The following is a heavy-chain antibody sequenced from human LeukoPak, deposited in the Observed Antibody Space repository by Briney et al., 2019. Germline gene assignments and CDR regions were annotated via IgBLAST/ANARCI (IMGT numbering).Heavy chain of an antibody. CDR3: ARADTIYDSSGYYYDWFDP. J-gene: IGHJ5*02. CDR1: GFTFSSCA. D-gene: IGHD3-22*01. V-gene: IGHV3-30-3*01. CDR2: ISYDGSNK. Sequence: GRSQRLSCAASGFTFSSCAMHWLRQAPGKALEWVAVISYDGSNKYYADSVKGRFTISRDNSKNTLYLQMNSLRAEDTAVYYCARADTIYDSSGYYYDWFDPWGQGTLVTVSS.